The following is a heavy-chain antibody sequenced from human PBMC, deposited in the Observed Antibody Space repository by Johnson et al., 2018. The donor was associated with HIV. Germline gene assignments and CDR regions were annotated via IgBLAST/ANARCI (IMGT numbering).Heavy chain of an antibody. Sequence: QVQLVESGGSLVKPGGSMRLSCAASGFTFTDYYMTWIRQAPGKGLEWVSHISTSGGGIYYADSVQGRFTISRDNAMNSLYLQMNSLRAEDTAVYYCARVRYSSGWPIYAFDIWGQGTVVIVSS. CDR2: ISTSGGGI. J-gene: IGHJ3*02. D-gene: IGHD6-19*01. CDR3: ARVRYSSGWPIYAFDI. V-gene: IGHV3-11*04. CDR1: GFTFTDYY.